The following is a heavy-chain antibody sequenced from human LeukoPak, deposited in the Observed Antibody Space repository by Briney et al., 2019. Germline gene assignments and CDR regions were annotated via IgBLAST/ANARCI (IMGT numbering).Heavy chain of an antibody. CDR3: AREGTTVVKGDFDY. CDR1: GLTFSSYG. Sequence: GRSLRLSCAGSGLTFSSYGMHWVRQAPGKGLEWVAVIWYDGSNKYYADSVKGRFTISRDNSKNTLYLQMNSLRAEDTAVYYCAREGTTVVKGDFDYWGQGTLVSVSS. D-gene: IGHD4-17*01. V-gene: IGHV3-33*08. J-gene: IGHJ4*02. CDR2: IWYDGSNK.